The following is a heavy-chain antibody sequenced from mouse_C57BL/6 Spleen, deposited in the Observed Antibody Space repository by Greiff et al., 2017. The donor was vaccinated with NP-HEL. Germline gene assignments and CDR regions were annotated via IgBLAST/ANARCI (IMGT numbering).Heavy chain of an antibody. CDR2: IDPHDSYT. D-gene: IGHD2-3*01. J-gene: IGHJ2*01. V-gene: IGHV1-69*01. Sequence: PVPAIEWIGEIDPHDSYTNYNQKFKGKSTLTVDKSSSTAYMQLSSLTSEDSAVYYCARLDGQGYYFDYWGQGTTLTVSS. CDR3: ARLDGQGYYFDY.